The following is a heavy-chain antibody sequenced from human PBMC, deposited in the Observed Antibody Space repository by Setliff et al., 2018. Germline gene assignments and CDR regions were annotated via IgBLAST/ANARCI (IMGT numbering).Heavy chain of an antibody. CDR2: IIPIFGTA. Sequence: SVKVSCKASGGTFSSYAISWVRQAPGQGLEWMGRIIPIFGTANYAQKFQGRVTITADKATSTAYMELSSLRSEDTAVYYCARDRPPYYYDSSGYYYSAGNFDYWGQGTLVTVSS. D-gene: IGHD3-22*01. V-gene: IGHV1-69*06. J-gene: IGHJ4*02. CDR3: ARDRPPYYYDSSGYYYSAGNFDY. CDR1: GGTFSSYA.